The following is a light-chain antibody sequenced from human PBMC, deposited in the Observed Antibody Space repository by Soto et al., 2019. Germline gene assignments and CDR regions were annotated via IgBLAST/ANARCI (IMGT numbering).Light chain of an antibody. J-gene: IGLJ1*01. CDR3: QTWGTGIRV. CDR1: SGHSNYA. CDR2: LNSDGSH. V-gene: IGLV4-69*01. Sequence: QPVLTQSPSASASLGASVKLTCTLSSGHSNYAIAWHQQQPEKGPRYLMKLNSDGSHRKGDGIPDRFSGSSSGAERYLTISSLQSEDEADYYCQTWGTGIRVFGNGTKLTVL.